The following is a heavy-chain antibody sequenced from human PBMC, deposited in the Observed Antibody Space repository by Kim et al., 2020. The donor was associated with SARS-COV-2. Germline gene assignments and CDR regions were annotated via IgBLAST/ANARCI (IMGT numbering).Heavy chain of an antibody. CDR1: GFTFRSYS. CDR2: ISRSSTNT. J-gene: IGHJ4*02. CDR3: ARDWGEGRDD. V-gene: IGHV3-21*06. Sequence: GGSLRLSCAASGFTFRSYSMNWVRQAPGQGLEWVATISRSSTNTYYADSVKGRFTITRDNANNLLYLHMNNLRVEDTAIYYCARDWGEGRDDWGQGSLVTVSS. D-gene: IGHD3-10*01.